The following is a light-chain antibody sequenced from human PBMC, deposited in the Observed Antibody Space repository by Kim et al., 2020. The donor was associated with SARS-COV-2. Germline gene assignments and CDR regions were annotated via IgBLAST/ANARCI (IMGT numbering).Light chain of an antibody. J-gene: IGLJ3*02. CDR1: KLGDKY. CDR2: QHT. V-gene: IGLV3-1*01. Sequence: SGSPGKTASITCSGSKLGDKYAYWYQKKPGQSPILVIYQHTKRPSGISQRFSGSSFGNTATLTISRAQTMDEADYYCQAWDSSTAVFGGGTQLTVL. CDR3: QAWDSSTAV.